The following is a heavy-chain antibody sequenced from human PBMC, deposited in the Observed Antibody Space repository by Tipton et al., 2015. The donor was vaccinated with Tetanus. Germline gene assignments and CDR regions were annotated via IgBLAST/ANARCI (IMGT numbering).Heavy chain of an antibody. CDR3: AREESGGVFDY. CDR1: GFTFSSHA. Sequence: SLRLSCATSGFTFSSHAMNWVRQAPGKGLEWASSISTTGHSTFYAASVKGRFTISRDNAQSSLFLQMNSLKAEDTALYYCAREESGGVFDYWGQGTLVTFPS. CDR2: ISTTGHST. D-gene: IGHD3-16*01. J-gene: IGHJ4*02. V-gene: IGHV3-21*01.